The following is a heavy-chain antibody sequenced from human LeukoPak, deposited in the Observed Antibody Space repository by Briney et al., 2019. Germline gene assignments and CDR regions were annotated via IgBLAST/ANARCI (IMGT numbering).Heavy chain of an antibody. J-gene: IGHJ4*02. Sequence: PGGSLRLSCAASGFTFSSYWMHWVRQAPGKGLVWVSRINTDGSGTTYADSVKGRFTISRDNAKNTLYLQMNSLRAEDTAVYYCETFPTITVIIGGVFDYWGQGTLVTVSS. CDR3: ETFPTITVIIGGVFDY. CDR1: GFTFSSYW. V-gene: IGHV3-74*01. CDR2: INTDGSGT. D-gene: IGHD3-22*01.